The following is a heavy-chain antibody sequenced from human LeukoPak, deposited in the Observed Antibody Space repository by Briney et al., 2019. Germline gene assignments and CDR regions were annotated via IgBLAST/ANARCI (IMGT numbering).Heavy chain of an antibody. CDR1: GFTFRNYA. V-gene: IGHV3-23*01. Sequence: GGSLRLSCAASGFTFRNYAMSWVRQAPGKGPEWVSAVSGRDDSTYYADSVKGRFTISRDNSKNTLYLQMNSLRAEDTAVYYCAKWGDYDILTGYYDSDYWGQGTLVTVSS. D-gene: IGHD3-9*01. CDR2: VSGRDDST. J-gene: IGHJ4*02. CDR3: AKWGDYDILTGYYDSDY.